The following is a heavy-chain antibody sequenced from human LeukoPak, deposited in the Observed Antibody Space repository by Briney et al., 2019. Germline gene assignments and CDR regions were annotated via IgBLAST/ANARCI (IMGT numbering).Heavy chain of an antibody. V-gene: IGHV3-15*01. CDR3: TTDRGYYGDYFFDY. Sequence: GGSLRLSCKVSGIFFSNAWMDWVRQAPGKGPEWVGRIKSKMDVGTADYAAPVKGRFTISRDDSKNTVYLQMSSLKTEDSSMYYCTTDRGYYGDYFFDYWGQGRMVTVSS. D-gene: IGHD4-17*01. CDR2: IKSKMDVGTA. J-gene: IGHJ4*02. CDR1: GIFFSNAW.